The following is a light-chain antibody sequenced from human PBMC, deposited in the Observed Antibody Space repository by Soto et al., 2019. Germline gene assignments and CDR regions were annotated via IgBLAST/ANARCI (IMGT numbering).Light chain of an antibody. J-gene: IGLJ1*01. CDR2: EVN. CDR3: SSYTSSSTDV. CDR1: SSDVGGYDY. V-gene: IGLV2-14*01. Sequence: QSVLTQPASVAGSPGQSITISCTGTSSDVGGYDYVSWYQQHPGKAPKLMIYEVNNRPSGISHRFSGSKSGNTASLTISGLQAEDEADYYCSSYTSSSTDVFGTGTKLTVL.